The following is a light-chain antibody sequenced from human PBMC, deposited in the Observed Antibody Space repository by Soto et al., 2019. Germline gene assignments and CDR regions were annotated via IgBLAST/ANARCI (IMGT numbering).Light chain of an antibody. Sequence: DIQMTQFPSSLSASVGDRVTITCRASQGIRNDLGWYQQKPGKAPKRLIYAASSLQSGVPSRFSGSGSGTEFTIAISSLQPEDSATFYCLPHSTYPLTFGQGTKVEIK. CDR3: LPHSTYPLT. V-gene: IGKV1-17*01. J-gene: IGKJ1*01. CDR2: AAS. CDR1: QGIRND.